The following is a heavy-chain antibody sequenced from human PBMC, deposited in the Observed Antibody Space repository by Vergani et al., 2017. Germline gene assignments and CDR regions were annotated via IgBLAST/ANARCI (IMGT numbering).Heavy chain of an antibody. Sequence: QVQLQESGPGLVKPSQTLSLTCTVSGGSISSGGYYWCWIRQHPGKGLEWIGYIYYSGSTYYNPSLKSRVTISVDTSKNQFSLKQSSVTAAGTAVYYCARGTYYYCSGSYYNVTFDFWGQGTLVTVSS. CDR1: GGSISSGGYY. D-gene: IGHD3-10*01. CDR2: IYYSGST. CDR3: ARGTYYYCSGSYYNVTFDF. J-gene: IGHJ4*02. V-gene: IGHV4-31*03.